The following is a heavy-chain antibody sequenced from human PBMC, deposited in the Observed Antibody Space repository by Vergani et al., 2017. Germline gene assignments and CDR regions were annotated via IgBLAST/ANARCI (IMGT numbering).Heavy chain of an antibody. Sequence: QVQLQESGPGLVKPSQTLSLTCTVSGGSISSGDYYWCWIRQPPGKGLEWIGYIYYSGSTYYTPSLKSRVTISVDTSKNQFSLKLSSVTAADTAVYYCARDRQLVGFDYWGQGTLVTVSS. CDR1: GGSISSGDYY. J-gene: IGHJ4*02. CDR3: ARDRQLVGFDY. CDR2: IYYSGST. V-gene: IGHV4-30-4*08. D-gene: IGHD6-13*01.